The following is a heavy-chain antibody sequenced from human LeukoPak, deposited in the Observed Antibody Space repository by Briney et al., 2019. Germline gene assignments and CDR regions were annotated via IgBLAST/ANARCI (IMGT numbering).Heavy chain of an antibody. Sequence: AGGSLRLSCAASGFTFTSYSMNWVRQAPRKGLEWVSSIGSSSTSIYYADSVKGRFTISRDNAKNSLYLQMNSLRAEDTAVYYCARVAKGTDYYFDYWGQGTLVTVSS. CDR3: ARVAKGTDYYFDY. D-gene: IGHD1-7*01. CDR2: IGSSSTSI. V-gene: IGHV3-21*01. J-gene: IGHJ4*02. CDR1: GFTFTSYS.